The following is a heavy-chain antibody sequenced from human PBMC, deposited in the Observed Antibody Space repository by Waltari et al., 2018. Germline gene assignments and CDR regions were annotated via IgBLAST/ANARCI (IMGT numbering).Heavy chain of an antibody. V-gene: IGHV1-2*06. CDR3: ARVPNLVVAATGRGDY. CDR1: GYTFTGYY. D-gene: IGHD2-15*01. CDR2: INPNSGGT. J-gene: IGHJ4*02. Sequence: QVQLVQSGAEVKKPGASVKVSCKASGYTFTGYYLHWVRQATGQGLEWMGRINPNSGGTNYAQKFQGRVTMTRDTSISTAYMELSRLRSDDTAVYYCARVPNLVVAATGRGDYWGQGTLVTVSS.